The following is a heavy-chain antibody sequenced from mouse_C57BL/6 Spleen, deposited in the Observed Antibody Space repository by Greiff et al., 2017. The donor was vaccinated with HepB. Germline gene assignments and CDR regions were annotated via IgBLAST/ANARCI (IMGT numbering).Heavy chain of an antibody. CDR2: INPNNGGT. Sequence: VQLKESGPELVKPGASVKMSCKASGYTFTDYNMHWVKQSHGKSLEWIGYINPNNGGTSYNQKFKGKATLTVNKSSSTAYMELRSLTSEDSAVYYCASLYDYDGFAYWGQGTLVTVSA. D-gene: IGHD2-4*01. V-gene: IGHV1-22*01. J-gene: IGHJ3*01. CDR1: GYTFTDYN. CDR3: ASLYDYDGFAY.